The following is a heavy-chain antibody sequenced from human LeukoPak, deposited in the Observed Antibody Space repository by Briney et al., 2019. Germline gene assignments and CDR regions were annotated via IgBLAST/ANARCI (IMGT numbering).Heavy chain of an antibody. J-gene: IGHJ3*02. CDR1: GFTFSSYA. D-gene: IGHD6-19*01. Sequence: GGSLRLSCAASGFTFSSYAMSWVRRAPGKGLEWVSAISGSGGSTYYADSVKGRFTISRDNSKNTLYLQMNSLRAEDTAVYYCARSRYSSGLAAFDIWGQGTMVTVSS. V-gene: IGHV3-23*01. CDR3: ARSRYSSGLAAFDI. CDR2: ISGSGGST.